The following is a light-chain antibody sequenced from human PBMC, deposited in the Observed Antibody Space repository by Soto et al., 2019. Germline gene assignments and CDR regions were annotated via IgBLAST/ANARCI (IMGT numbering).Light chain of an antibody. CDR2: GAS. Sequence: EIVLTQSPGTLSLSPGERATLSCRASQSVSSSYLAWYQQKPGQAPRLLIYGASSRDTGTPDRFSGSGSGTDLTLTISRLEPEDFEVYYCQQYGSSPKTFGQGTKVDI. J-gene: IGKJ1*01. CDR1: QSVSSSY. CDR3: QQYGSSPKT. V-gene: IGKV3-20*01.